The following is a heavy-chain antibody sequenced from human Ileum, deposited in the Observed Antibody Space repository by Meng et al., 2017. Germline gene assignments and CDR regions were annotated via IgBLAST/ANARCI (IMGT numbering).Heavy chain of an antibody. CDR1: GGSVGSGLYY. CDR3: ARDSGWFDR. V-gene: IGHV4-61*01. J-gene: IGHJ5*02. CDR2: IYYSGSI. Sequence: QVSRQDSGPGLGRPSATVSLHCTGSGGSVGSGLYYWSLIRQPPGKGLEWIWYIYYSGSINYNPSLKSRVTISVDTSKNQFSLNLSSVTAADTAVYYCARDSGWFDRWGQGTLVTVSS.